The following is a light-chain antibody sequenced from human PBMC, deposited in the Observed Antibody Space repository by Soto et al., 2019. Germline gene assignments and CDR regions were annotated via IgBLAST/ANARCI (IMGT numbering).Light chain of an antibody. CDR2: DAS. Sequence: DIQMTQSPSTLSASVGDRVTITCRASQSISSWLAWYQQKPGKAPKLLSYDASRLESGVPSRFSGSGSGTEFTLTISSLQPDDFATYYCHQYHSYSRTFGQGTKVDSK. CDR3: HQYHSYSRT. V-gene: IGKV1-5*01. CDR1: QSISSW. J-gene: IGKJ1*01.